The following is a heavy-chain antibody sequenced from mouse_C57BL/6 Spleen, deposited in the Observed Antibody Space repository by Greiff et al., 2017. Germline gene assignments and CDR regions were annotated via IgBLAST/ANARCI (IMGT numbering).Heavy chain of an antibody. CDR1: GFTFTDYY. CDR2: IRNKANGYTT. CDR3: ARCADGYYLCYFDY. V-gene: IGHV7-3*01. D-gene: IGHD2-3*01. Sequence: EVQLMESGGGLVQPGGSLSLSCAASGFTFTDYYMSWVRQPPGKALEWLGFIRNKANGYTTEYSASVKERFTISRDNSQSILYLQMNALRAEDSATYCFARCADGYYLCYFDYWGQGTTLTVSS. J-gene: IGHJ2*01.